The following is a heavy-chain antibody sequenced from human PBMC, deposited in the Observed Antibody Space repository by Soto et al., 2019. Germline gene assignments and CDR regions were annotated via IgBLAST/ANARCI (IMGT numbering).Heavy chain of an antibody. D-gene: IGHD3-3*01. CDR2: ISGSGGST. CDR3: AGTITGDYDFWSGYYLAHY. CDR1: GFTFSSYA. Sequence: GGSLRLSCAASGFTFSSYAMSWVRQAPGKGLEWVSAISGSGGSTYYADSVKGRFTISRDNSKNTLYLQMNSLRAEDTAVYYCAGTITGDYDFWSGYYLAHYWGQGTLVTVSS. J-gene: IGHJ4*02. V-gene: IGHV3-23*01.